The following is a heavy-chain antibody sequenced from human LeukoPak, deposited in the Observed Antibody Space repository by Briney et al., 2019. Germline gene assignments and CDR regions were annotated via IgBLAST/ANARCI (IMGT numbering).Heavy chain of an antibody. CDR1: GYTFTGYY. CDR3: ARGGIVGALHWFDP. J-gene: IGHJ5*02. D-gene: IGHD1-26*01. V-gene: IGHV1-2*02. CDR2: INPNSGGT. Sequence: ASVKVSFKASGYTFTGYYMHWVRQAPGQGLEWMGWINPNSGGTNYAQRFQGRVTMTRDTSISTAYMELSRLRSDDTAVYYCARGGIVGALHWFDPWGQGPLVCVSS.